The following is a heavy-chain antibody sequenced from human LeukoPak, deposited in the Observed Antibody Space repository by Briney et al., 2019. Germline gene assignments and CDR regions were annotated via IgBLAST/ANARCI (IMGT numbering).Heavy chain of an antibody. V-gene: IGHV3-30-3*01. D-gene: IGHD6-13*01. CDR2: ISYDGSNK. J-gene: IGHJ4*02. CDR3: ARDSSSPAAGRTFDY. CDR1: GFTVSSNY. Sequence: GGSLRLSCAASGFTVSSNYMTWVRQAPGKGLEWVAVISYDGSNKYYADSVKGRFTISRDNSKNTLYLQMNSLRAEDTAVYYCARDSSSPAAGRTFDYWGQGTLVTVSS.